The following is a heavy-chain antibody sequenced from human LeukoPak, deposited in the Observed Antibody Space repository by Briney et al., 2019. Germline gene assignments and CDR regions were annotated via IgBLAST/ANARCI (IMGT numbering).Heavy chain of an antibody. D-gene: IGHD3-3*01. V-gene: IGHV1-8*01. Sequence: ASVKVSCKASGYTFTSYDINWVRQATGQGLEWMGWMNPNSGNTGYAQKFQGRVTMTRNTSISTAYMELSSLRSEDTAVYYCARGSYAYYDFWSGPNWFDPWGQGTLVTVSS. CDR2: MNPNSGNT. J-gene: IGHJ5*02. CDR1: GYTFTSYD. CDR3: ARGSYAYYDFWSGPNWFDP.